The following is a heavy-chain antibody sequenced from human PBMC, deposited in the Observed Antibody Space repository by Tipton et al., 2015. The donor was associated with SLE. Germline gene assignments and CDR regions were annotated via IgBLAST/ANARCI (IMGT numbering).Heavy chain of an antibody. D-gene: IGHD1-26*01. Sequence: TLSLTCSVSGESIKSGTSYWAWIRQPPGKGLEWIGSIYYSGTTYYSPSLKSRVTVSVDTSKNQFSLKLSSVTAADTAVYFCARHDYLLQYSGIYYFDYWGQGTLVTVSS. V-gene: IGHV4-39*01. CDR3: ARHDYLLQYSGIYYFDY. CDR1: GESIKSGTSY. CDR2: IYYSGTT. J-gene: IGHJ4*02.